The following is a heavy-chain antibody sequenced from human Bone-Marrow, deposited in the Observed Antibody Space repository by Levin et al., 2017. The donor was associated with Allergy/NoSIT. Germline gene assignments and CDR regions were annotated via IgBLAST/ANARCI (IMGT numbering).Heavy chain of an antibody. CDR2: INAYGSST. V-gene: IGHV3-74*01. CDR1: GFTFSNSW. D-gene: IGHD4-17*01. J-gene: IGHJ4*02. Sequence: PGGSLRLSCAASGFTFSNSWMHWVRQAPGKGLVLVSLINAYGSSTRYSDSVQGRFTISRDNAKNTLYLQMNSLRAEDTAQYYWGRMEDHDYGSFDFWGQGALVTVSS. CDR3: GRMEDHDYGSFDF.